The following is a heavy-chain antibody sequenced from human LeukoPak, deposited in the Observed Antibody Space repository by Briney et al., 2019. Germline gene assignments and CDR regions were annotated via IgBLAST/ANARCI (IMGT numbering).Heavy chain of an antibody. D-gene: IGHD6-19*01. J-gene: IGHJ4*02. Sequence: SETLSLTCAVSGGSISSNNWWGWVRQPPGKGLEWIGEIYHSGSPNYNPSLKSRVTISVDKSRNHFSLNLSSVTAADTAVYYCARRRQWLDYWGQGTLVTVSS. V-gene: IGHV4-4*02. CDR1: GGSISSNNW. CDR3: ARRRQWLDY. CDR2: IYHSGSP.